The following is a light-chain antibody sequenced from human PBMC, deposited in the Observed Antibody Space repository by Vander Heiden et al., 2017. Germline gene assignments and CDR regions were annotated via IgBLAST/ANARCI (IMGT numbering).Light chain of an antibody. CDR2: AAS. J-gene: IGKJ4*01. V-gene: IGKV1-39*01. CDR1: QSIRSY. CDR3: QQGYRTPFT. Sequence: DIKMTQFPSSLSASVGDRVTITCRASQSIRSYLNWYQQKPGKAPKLLIYAASSLQSGVPSRFSGSGSGTDFTLTISSLQPEDFATYYCQQGYRTPFTFGGGTKVEIK.